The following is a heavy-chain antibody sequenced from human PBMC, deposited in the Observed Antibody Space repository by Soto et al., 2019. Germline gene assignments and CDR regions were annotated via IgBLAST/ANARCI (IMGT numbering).Heavy chain of an antibody. CDR3: TTWMFGMEFMLPVAGSHLYGMDV. CDR1: GFTFSNAW. D-gene: IGHD6-19*01. V-gene: IGHV3-15*01. J-gene: IGHJ6*02. CDR2: IKSKTDGGTT. Sequence: GGSLRLSCAASGFTFSNAWMSWVRQAPGKGLEWVGRIKSKTDGGTTDYAAPVKGRFTISRDDSKNTLYLQMNSLKTEDTAVYYCTTWMFGMEFMLPVAGSHLYGMDVWGQGTTVTVSS.